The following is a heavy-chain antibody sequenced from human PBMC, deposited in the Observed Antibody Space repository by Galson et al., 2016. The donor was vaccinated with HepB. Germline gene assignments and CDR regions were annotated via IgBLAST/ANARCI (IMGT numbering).Heavy chain of an antibody. J-gene: IGHJ3*02. Sequence: SCAASRLTFSTYWMTWVRQAPGNGLEWVANINQNGGRTNYVDSVKGRFTISRDNAKNSLYLQMNSLRPEDAAIYYCARDRSPAQANNWYDALDIWGQGTLVTVSS. CDR3: ARDRSPAQANNWYDALDI. V-gene: IGHV3-7*04. D-gene: IGHD2-15*01. CDR2: INQNGGRT. CDR1: RLTFSTYW.